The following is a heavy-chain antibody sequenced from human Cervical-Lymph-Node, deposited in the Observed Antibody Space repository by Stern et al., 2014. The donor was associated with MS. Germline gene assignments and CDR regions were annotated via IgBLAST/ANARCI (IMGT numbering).Heavy chain of an antibody. CDR2: IYPGNSDT. J-gene: IGHJ5*02. D-gene: IGHD1/OR15-1a*01. CDR3: ARHGENNWNNGDKNWFDP. Sequence: EVQLVQSGAEVKKPGESLKISCQGSGYSFPTYWIGWVRQMPGKGLEWMGIIYPGNSDTRYSPSFQGQVTISADKSINTAYLQWSSLKASDTAMYYCARHGENNWNNGDKNWFDPWGQGTLVTVSS. CDR1: GYSFPTYW. V-gene: IGHV5-51*01.